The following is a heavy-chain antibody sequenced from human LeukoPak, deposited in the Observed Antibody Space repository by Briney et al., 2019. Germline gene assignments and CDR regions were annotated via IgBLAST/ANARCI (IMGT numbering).Heavy chain of an antibody. V-gene: IGHV3-23*01. CDR2: ISGSGGST. J-gene: IGHJ3*02. Sequence: GGSLRLSCAASGFTFSSYAMSWVCQAPGKGLEWVSAISGSGGSTYYADSVKGRFTISRDNSKNTLYLQMNSLRAEDTAVYYCAKDGYSLDAFDIWGQGTMVTVSS. CDR3: AKDGYSLDAFDI. CDR1: GFTFSSYA. D-gene: IGHD5-24*01.